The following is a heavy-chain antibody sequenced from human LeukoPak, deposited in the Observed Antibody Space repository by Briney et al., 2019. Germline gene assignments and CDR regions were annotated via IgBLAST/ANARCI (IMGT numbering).Heavy chain of an antibody. CDR2: FDPEDGET. CDR3: ATAVNYYDSSGYYAQ. V-gene: IGHV1-24*01. J-gene: IGHJ4*02. Sequence: ASVKVSCKVSGYTLTELSMHWVRQAPGKGLEWMGGFDPEDGETIYAQKFQGRVTMTEDTSTDAAYMELSSLRSEDTAVYYCATAVNYYDSSGYYAQWGQGTLVTVSS. D-gene: IGHD3-22*01. CDR1: GYTLTELS.